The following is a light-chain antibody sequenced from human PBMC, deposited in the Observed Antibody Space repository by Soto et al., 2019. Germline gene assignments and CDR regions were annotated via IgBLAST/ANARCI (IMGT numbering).Light chain of an antibody. J-gene: IGLJ1*01. CDR1: SSEVGGYNY. Sequence: QSALTQPRSVSGSPGQSVPISCTGTSSEVGGYNYVSWYQQHPGKAPKVMIYDVSERPSGVPDRFSGSKSGNTASLTISGLQAEDEADYYCCSYAGSPRYVFGAGTKVTVL. CDR3: CSYAGSPRYV. CDR2: DVS. V-gene: IGLV2-11*01.